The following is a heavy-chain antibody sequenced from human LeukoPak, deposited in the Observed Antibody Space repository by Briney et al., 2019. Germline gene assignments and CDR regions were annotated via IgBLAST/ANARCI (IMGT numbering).Heavy chain of an antibody. J-gene: IGHJ5*02. CDR2: ISDSGDDT. Sequence: GGSLRLSCTGSGFTFCYNVMSWVRQAPGKRLGWVSGISDSGDDTDNADSVKGRFTITRDNSKITLFLQMNILRVEDTAVYYCVKVGGGGGWYWSPWGQGTLVTVSS. D-gene: IGHD6-19*01. CDR3: VKVGGGGGWYWSP. CDR1: GFTFCYNV. V-gene: IGHV3-23*01.